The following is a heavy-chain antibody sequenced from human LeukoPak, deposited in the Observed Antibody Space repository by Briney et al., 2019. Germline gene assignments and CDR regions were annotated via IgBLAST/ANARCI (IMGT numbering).Heavy chain of an antibody. D-gene: IGHD6-19*01. CDR1: GFTFSSYE. V-gene: IGHV3-48*03. CDR3: ARGNSGWYGHWFDP. Sequence: GGSLRLSCAASGFTFSSYEMNWVRQAPGKGLEWVSYISSSGSTIYYADSVKGRFTISRDNAKNSLYLQMNSLRAEDTAVYYCARGNSGWYGHWFDPWGQGTLVTVSS. CDR2: ISSSGSTI. J-gene: IGHJ5*02.